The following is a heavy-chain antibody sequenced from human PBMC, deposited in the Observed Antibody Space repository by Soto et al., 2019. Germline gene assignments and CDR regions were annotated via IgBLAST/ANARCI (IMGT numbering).Heavy chain of an antibody. J-gene: IGHJ6*02. V-gene: IGHV4-39*07. CDR3: ARNNVVVVAVPTGGNYYYYYGMDV. D-gene: IGHD2-15*01. CDR2: INHSGST. CDR1: GGSVSSGSYY. Sequence: SETLSLTCTVSGGSVSSGSYYWSWIRQPPGKGLEWIGEINHSGSTNYNPSLKSRVTISVDTSKNQFSLKLSSVTAADTAVYYCARNNVVVVAVPTGGNYYYYYGMDVWGQGTTVTVSS.